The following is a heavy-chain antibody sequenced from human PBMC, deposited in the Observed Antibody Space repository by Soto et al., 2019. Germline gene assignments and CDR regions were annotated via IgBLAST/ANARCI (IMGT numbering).Heavy chain of an antibody. CDR3: ARTYSSSWSPFDH. CDR2: INQSGST. Sequence: QVQLQQWGAGLLKPSETLSLTCAVYGGSFSGYYWSWIRQPPGKGLEWIGEINQSGSTNYNPSLKRRVTRSVDTSTNQFSLKLSSVPAADTAVYYCARTYSSSWSPFDHWGQGTLVTVSS. CDR1: GGSFSGYY. V-gene: IGHV4-34*01. D-gene: IGHD6-13*01. J-gene: IGHJ4*02.